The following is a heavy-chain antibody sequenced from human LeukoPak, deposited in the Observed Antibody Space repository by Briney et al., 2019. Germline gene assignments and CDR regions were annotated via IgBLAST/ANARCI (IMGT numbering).Heavy chain of an antibody. V-gene: IGHV3-49*04. CDR3: VRESVRDYYFDY. Sequence: GGSLRLSCTGSGFRFGGYALSWVRQAPGKGLEWVGFIRSKALYGTSEYAASVEGRFTISRDDSNNIAYLQMNSLKTEDTAVYSCVRESVRDYYFDYWGQGILVTVSS. J-gene: IGHJ4*02. CDR2: IRSKALYGTS. D-gene: IGHD3-10*02. CDR1: GFRFGGYA.